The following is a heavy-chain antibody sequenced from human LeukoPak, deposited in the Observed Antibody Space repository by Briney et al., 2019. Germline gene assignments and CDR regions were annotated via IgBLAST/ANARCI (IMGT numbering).Heavy chain of an antibody. Sequence: PGRSLRLSCTASGFTFDDYALTWFRQAPGKGLEWVCFMRSKANDGTTEYAASVKGRFTISRDDSKSIGYLQMDSLKTEDTAVYYCTRTYYSESRGWKPDYWGQGTLVTVSS. J-gene: IGHJ4*02. CDR3: TRTYYSESRGWKPDY. D-gene: IGHD3-22*01. CDR1: GFTFDDYA. CDR2: MRSKANDGTT. V-gene: IGHV3-49*03.